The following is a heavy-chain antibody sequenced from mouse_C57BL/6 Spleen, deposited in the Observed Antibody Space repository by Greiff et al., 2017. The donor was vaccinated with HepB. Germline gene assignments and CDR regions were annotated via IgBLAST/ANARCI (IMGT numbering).Heavy chain of an antibody. Sequence: EVQVVESGGGLVQPKGSLKLSCAASGFSFNTYAMNWVRQAPGKGLEWVARIRSKSNNYATYYADSVKDGFTISRDDSESMLYLQMNNLKTEDTAMYYCVRQALSWYFDVWGTGTTVTVSS. D-gene: IGHD6-1*01. CDR1: GFSFNTYA. CDR2: IRSKSNNYAT. J-gene: IGHJ1*03. V-gene: IGHV10-1*01. CDR3: VRQALSWYFDV.